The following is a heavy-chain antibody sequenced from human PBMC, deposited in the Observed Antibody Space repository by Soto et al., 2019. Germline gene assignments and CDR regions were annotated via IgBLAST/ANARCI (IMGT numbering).Heavy chain of an antibody. CDR1: GGTFNNNA. J-gene: IGHJ6*02. D-gene: IGHD3-22*01. Sequence: ASVKVSCKASGGTFNNNAISWVRQAPGQGLEWMGGIIPILGTANYAQKFRGRVTITADESTSTGYMDLSSLRSEDTAVYYCARPYDSSDYYGGGMDVWGQGTTVTVSS. CDR2: IIPILGTA. CDR3: ARPYDSSDYYGGGMDV. V-gene: IGHV1-69*13.